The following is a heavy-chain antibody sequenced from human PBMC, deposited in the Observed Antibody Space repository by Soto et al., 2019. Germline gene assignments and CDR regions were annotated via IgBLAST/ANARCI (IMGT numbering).Heavy chain of an antibody. D-gene: IGHD3-22*01. J-gene: IGHJ4*02. V-gene: IGHV5-51*01. CDR2: IYPGDSDT. CDR3: AISGIYYDSSGYYTY. CDR1: GYSFTSYW. Sequence: PGESLKISCKGSGYSFTSYWIGWVRQMPGKGLEWMGIIYPGDSDTRYSPSFQGQVTISADKSISTAYLQWSSLKASDTAMYYCAISGIYYDSSGYYTYCGQGTPVTVAS.